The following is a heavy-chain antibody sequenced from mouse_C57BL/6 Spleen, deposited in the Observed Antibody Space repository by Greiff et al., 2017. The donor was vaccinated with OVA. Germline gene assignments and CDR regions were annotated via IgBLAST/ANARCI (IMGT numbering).Heavy chain of an antibody. V-gene: IGHV5-17*01. J-gene: IGHJ4*01. CDR3: ARNYGSSGLADY. D-gene: IGHD1-1*01. CDR2: ISSGSSTI. CDR1: GFTFSDYG. Sequence: DVKLVESGGGLVKPGGSLKLSCAASGFTFSDYGMHWVRQAPEKGLEWVAYISSGSSTIYYADTVKGRFTISRDNAKNNLFLQMTSLRSEDTAMYYCARNYGSSGLADYWGQGTSVTVSS.